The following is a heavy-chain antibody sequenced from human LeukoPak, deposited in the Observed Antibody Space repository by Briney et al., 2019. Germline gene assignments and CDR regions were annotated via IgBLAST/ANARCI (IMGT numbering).Heavy chain of an antibody. D-gene: IGHD6-13*01. CDR1: GFTFSSYG. V-gene: IGHV3-30*18. CDR2: ISYDGSNK. J-gene: IGHJ4*02. Sequence: PGGSLRLSCAASGFTFSSYGMHWVRQATGKGLECVAVISYDGSNKYYADSVKGRFTISRDNSKNTLYLQMNSLRAEDTAVYYCAKDHIAAAGIFDYWGQGTLVTVSS. CDR3: AKDHIAAAGIFDY.